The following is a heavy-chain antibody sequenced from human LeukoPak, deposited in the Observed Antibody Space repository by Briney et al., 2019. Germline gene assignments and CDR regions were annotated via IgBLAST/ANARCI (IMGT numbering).Heavy chain of an antibody. V-gene: IGHV4-59*08. J-gene: IGHJ4*02. CDR1: GGSISSSY. D-gene: IGHD1-26*01. Sequence: PSETLSLTCTVSGGSISSSYWNWIRQPPGKGLEWIGYIYDSWTTNYHPSLKSRVTISVDTPKNQVSLKLSSVTAADTAVYYCARRGGSYTLDYWGQGTLVTVSS. CDR2: IYDSWTT. CDR3: ARRGGSYTLDY.